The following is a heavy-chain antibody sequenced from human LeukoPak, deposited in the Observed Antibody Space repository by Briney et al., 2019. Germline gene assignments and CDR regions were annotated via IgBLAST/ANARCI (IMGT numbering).Heavy chain of an antibody. J-gene: IGHJ4*02. D-gene: IGHD2-2*01. CDR1: GYTFTSYD. Sequence: GASVKVSCKASGYTFTSYDINWVRQATGQGLEWMGWMNPNSGNTGYAQKFQGRVTMTRNTSISTAYMELSSLRSDDTAVYYCARSSTSSAPFDYWGLGTLVTVSS. CDR2: MNPNSGNT. V-gene: IGHV1-8*01. CDR3: ARSSTSSAPFDY.